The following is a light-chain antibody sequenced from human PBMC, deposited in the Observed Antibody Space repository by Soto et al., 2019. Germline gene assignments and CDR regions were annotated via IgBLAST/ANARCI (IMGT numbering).Light chain of an antibody. CDR1: SSDVGVYNY. Sequence: QSALTQPRSVSGSPGQSVTISCTGTSSDVGVYNYVSWYQQHPGKAPKLMIYDVTKRPSGVPDRFSGSKSANTASLTISGLQAEDEADYYCCSYAGSYTFVFGTGTKVIV. J-gene: IGLJ1*01. CDR3: CSYAGSYTFV. CDR2: DVT. V-gene: IGLV2-11*01.